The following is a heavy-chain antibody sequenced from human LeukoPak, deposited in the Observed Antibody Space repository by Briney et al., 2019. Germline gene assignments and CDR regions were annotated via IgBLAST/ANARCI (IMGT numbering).Heavy chain of an antibody. CDR1: GLIFSQYS. Sequence: GGSLRLSCAASGLIFSQYSMNWVRQAPGKGLEWVSHIRSSSETFYADSVKGRFTISRDNARNSLYLQMNNLRGEDTAIYYCARDAGNSGYGCDLWGQGTLVTVSS. CDR2: IRSSSET. CDR3: ARDAGNSGYGCDL. V-gene: IGHV3-48*01. J-gene: IGHJ5*02. D-gene: IGHD5-12*01.